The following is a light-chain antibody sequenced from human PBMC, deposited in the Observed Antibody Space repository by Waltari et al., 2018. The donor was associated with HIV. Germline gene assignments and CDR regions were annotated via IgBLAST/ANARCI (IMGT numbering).Light chain of an antibody. Sequence: QSAPTQPASVSGSPGPSITISCTGTSGVIGHYKYVSWYQQSPGKAPKLMIYEVSNRPSGVSNRFSGSKSGNTASLTISGLQAEDEADYYCSSYISTTTLFGTGTKVTVL. J-gene: IGLJ1*01. V-gene: IGLV2-14*01. CDR3: SSYISTTTL. CDR1: SGVIGHYKY. CDR2: EVS.